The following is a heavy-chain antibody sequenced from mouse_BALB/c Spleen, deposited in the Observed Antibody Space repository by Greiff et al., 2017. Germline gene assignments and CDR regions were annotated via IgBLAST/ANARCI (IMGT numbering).Heavy chain of an antibody. Sequence: EVKLMESGPGLVKPSQSLSLTCTVTGYSITSDYAWNWIRQFPGNKLEWMGYISYSGSTSYNPSLKSRISITRDTSKNQFFLQLNSVTTEDTATYYCARPSYYRSPYAMDYWGQGTSVTVSA. J-gene: IGHJ4*01. D-gene: IGHD2-14*01. CDR1: GYSITSDYA. CDR3: ARPSYYRSPYAMDY. V-gene: IGHV3-2*02. CDR2: ISYSGST.